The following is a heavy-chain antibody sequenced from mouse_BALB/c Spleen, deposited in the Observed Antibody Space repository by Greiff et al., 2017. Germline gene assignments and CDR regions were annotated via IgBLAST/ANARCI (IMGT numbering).Heavy chain of an antibody. CDR3: ARGLDRYYAMDY. Sequence: VQVVESGPGLVAPSQSLSITCTVSGFSLTSYGVHWVRQPPGKGLEWLGVIWAGGSTNYNSALMSRLSISKDNSKSQVFLKMNSLQTDDTAMYYCARGLDRYYAMDYWGQGTSVTVSS. J-gene: IGHJ4*01. V-gene: IGHV2-9*02. D-gene: IGHD2-14*01. CDR2: IWAGGST. CDR1: GFSLTSYG.